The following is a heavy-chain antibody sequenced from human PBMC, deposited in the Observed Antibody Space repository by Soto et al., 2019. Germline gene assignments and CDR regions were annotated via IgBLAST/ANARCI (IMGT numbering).Heavy chain of an antibody. Sequence: EVQLVESGGGLVKPGGSLRLSCAASGFTFSNAWVSWVRQAPGKGLEWVGRIKSKTDGGTTDYAAPVKGRFTISRDDSKNTLYLQMNSLKTEDTAVYYCTTGYCSGGSCYSLDYWGQGTLVTVSS. CDR3: TTGYCSGGSCYSLDY. V-gene: IGHV3-15*01. CDR2: IKSKTDGGTT. CDR1: GFTFSNAW. D-gene: IGHD2-15*01. J-gene: IGHJ4*02.